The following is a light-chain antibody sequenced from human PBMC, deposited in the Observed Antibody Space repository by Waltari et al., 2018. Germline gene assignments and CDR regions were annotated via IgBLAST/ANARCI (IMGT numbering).Light chain of an antibody. Sequence: QSVLTQPPSASGAPGQSVTISCSGSTSNIGSSTVNWYQQLPGTAPKLLISIHNCPPSGVPDRFSGSTSGTSASLAISGLQSEDEAYYYCAAWDDSLNAWVFGGGTKLTVL. CDR2: IHN. J-gene: IGLJ3*02. V-gene: IGLV1-44*01. CDR1: TSNIGSST. CDR3: AAWDDSLNAWV.